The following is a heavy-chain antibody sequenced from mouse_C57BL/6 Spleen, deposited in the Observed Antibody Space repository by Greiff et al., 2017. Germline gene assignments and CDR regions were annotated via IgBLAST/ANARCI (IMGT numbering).Heavy chain of an antibody. Sequence: DVQLQEPGPGLVKPSPSLSLTCSVTGYSFTSGYYWYWIRQFPGNKLEWMGYISYDGSNNYNPSLKNRIAITRDTSKNQFFLKLNSVTTEDTATYYCALHYYGSSYDWYFDVWGTGATVTVSS. D-gene: IGHD1-1*01. V-gene: IGHV3-6*01. CDR3: ALHYYGSSYDWYFDV. CDR1: GYSFTSGYY. J-gene: IGHJ1*03. CDR2: ISYDGSN.